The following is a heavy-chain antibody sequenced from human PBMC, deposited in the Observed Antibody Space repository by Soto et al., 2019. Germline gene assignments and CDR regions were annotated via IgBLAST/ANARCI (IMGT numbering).Heavy chain of an antibody. J-gene: IGHJ5*02. CDR1: GDSVFSKNAA. CDR2: TYYRSKWYN. CDR3: ARGIAAGGGDWFDP. Sequence: SQTLSLTCVISGDSVFSKNAAWNWIRQSPSRGLEWLGRTYYRSKWYNDYALSVRSRITINPDTSKNQFSLQLNSVTPDDTAVYYCARGIAAGGGDWFDPWGQGTLVTVS. D-gene: IGHD6-13*01. V-gene: IGHV6-1*01.